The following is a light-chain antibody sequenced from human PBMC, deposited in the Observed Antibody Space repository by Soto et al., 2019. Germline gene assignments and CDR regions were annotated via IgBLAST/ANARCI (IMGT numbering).Light chain of an antibody. J-gene: IGKJ2*01. CDR3: QQYNNWYT. CDR1: QTVSSN. CDR2: GAS. V-gene: IGKV3-15*01. Sequence: ETVMTQSPATLSVSPGESSTLSCRASQTVSSNLAWYQMKPGQAPRPLIYGASTRATGVPARFSGSGSGTEFALTISSLQSEDFAVYYCQQYNNWYTFGQGTKLEIK.